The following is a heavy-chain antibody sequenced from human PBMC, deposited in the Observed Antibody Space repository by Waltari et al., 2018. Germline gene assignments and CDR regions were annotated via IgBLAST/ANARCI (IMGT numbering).Heavy chain of an antibody. D-gene: IGHD2-15*01. V-gene: IGHV4-34*01. CDR1: GGSLSGYY. CDR2: IDHGGST. Sequence: QVQLQQRGGGLLKPSATLSLTCAVSGGSLSGYYWTWIRQSPGKGLEWMGEIDHGGSTNYNPSLKGRVTIALDTARNKIDLNLRSVTAADTSIYHCARGRRSVVVVDVTYYYYMDVWGTGTTVTVS. J-gene: IGHJ6*03. CDR3: ARGRRSVVVVDVTYYYYMDV.